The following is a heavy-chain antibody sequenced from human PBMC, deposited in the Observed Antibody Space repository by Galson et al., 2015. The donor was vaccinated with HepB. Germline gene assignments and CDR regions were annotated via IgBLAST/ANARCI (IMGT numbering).Heavy chain of an antibody. J-gene: IGHJ4*02. D-gene: IGHD3-3*01. CDR1: GFTFSSYA. CDR3: ARGDRYFWSGYSPLDY. Sequence: SLRLSCAASGFTFSSYAMHWVRQAPGKGPEWVAVISYDGSNKYYADSVKGRFTISRDNSKNTLYLQMNSLRAEDTAVYYCARGDRYFWSGYSPLDYWGQGTLVTVSS. CDR2: ISYDGSNK. V-gene: IGHV3-30-3*01.